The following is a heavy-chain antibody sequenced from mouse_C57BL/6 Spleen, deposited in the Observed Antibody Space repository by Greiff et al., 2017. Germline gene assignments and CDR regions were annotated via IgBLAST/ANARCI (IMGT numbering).Heavy chain of an antibody. Sequence: VQLQQSDAELVKPGASVKLSCKVSGYTFTDHTIHWMQQRPEQGLEWIGYIYTRGGSIKYNEKFKGKATLTADKTSSTAYMQLYSLTSEDSAFYFSARSASQATDWFAYWGQGTLVTVSA. CDR1: GYTFTDHT. J-gene: IGHJ3*01. CDR2: IYTRGGSI. CDR3: ARSASQATDWFAY. D-gene: IGHD3-2*02. V-gene: IGHV1-78*01.